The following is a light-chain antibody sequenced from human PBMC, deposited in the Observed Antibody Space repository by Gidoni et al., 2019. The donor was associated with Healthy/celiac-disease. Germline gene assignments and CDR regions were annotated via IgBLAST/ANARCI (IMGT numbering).Light chain of an antibody. CDR1: QSVSSN. CDR2: GAS. Sequence: EIVMTQSPATLSVSPGERATLSCRASQSVSSNLAWYQQKPGQAPRLLIYGASTRATGIPARFSGSGSGTEFTLTISSLQSEDFAVYDCQQYNNWLATFGQGTRLEIK. J-gene: IGKJ5*01. V-gene: IGKV3-15*01. CDR3: QQYNNWLAT.